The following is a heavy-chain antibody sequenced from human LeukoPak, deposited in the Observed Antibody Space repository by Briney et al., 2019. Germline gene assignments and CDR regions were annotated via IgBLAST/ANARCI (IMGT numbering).Heavy chain of an antibody. J-gene: IGHJ4*02. CDR2: INHSGST. Sequence: SETLSLTCAVYGGSFSGYYWSWIRQPPGKGLEWIGEINHSGSTNYNPSLKSRVTISVDTSKNQFSLKLSSVTAADTAVYYCATRLTYYYDSSGYYYNDYWGQGTLVTVSS. D-gene: IGHD3-22*01. CDR1: GGSFSGYY. CDR3: ATRLTYYYDSSGYYYNDY. V-gene: IGHV4-34*01.